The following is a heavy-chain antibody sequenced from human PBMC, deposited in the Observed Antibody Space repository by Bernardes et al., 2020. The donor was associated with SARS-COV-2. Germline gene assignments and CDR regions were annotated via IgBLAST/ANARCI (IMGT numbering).Heavy chain of an antibody. CDR2: VRNKAKDYST. CDR3: ARAPAWGSYVFDL. D-gene: IGHD7-27*01. CDR1: GFSIGDHY. Sequence: GWSLILSCAASGFSIGDHYMDWVRQTPGRGLEWIGRVRNKAKDYSTDYAGSVKGRFSISRDESQNSLYLQMNSLKTEDTAVYFCARAPAWGSYVFDLWGQGTAVAVSS. J-gene: IGHJ3*01. V-gene: IGHV3-72*01.